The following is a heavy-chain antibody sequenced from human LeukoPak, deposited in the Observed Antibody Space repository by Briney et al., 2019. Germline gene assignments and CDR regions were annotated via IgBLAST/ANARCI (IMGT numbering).Heavy chain of an antibody. Sequence: GRSLRLSCAASGFTFSSYAMHWVRQAPGKGLVWVSRINSDGSSTSYADSVKGRFTISRDNAKNTLYLQMDSLRAEDTAMYYCARGTGSYYSLGYWGQGTLVTVSS. CDR2: INSDGSST. D-gene: IGHD1-26*01. V-gene: IGHV3-74*01. CDR3: ARGTGSYYSLGY. J-gene: IGHJ4*02. CDR1: GFTFSSYA.